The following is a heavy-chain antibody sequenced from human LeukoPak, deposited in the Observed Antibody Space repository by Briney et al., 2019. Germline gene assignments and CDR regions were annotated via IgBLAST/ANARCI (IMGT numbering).Heavy chain of an antibody. V-gene: IGHV3-11*04. CDR1: GLTFSDYY. Sequence: GGSLRLSCAASGLTFSDYYMSWIRQAPGKGLEWVSYISSSGSSIFYADSMKGRFTISRDNAKNSLYLQMNSLRAEDTAVYYCARRPYSSSWYYFDYWGQGTLVTVSS. CDR3: ARRPYSSSWYYFDY. D-gene: IGHD6-13*01. J-gene: IGHJ4*02. CDR2: ISSSGSSI.